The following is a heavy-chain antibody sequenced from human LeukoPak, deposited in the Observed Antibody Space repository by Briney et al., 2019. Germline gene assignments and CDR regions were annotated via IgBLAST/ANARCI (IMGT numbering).Heavy chain of an antibody. V-gene: IGHV3-23*01. D-gene: IGHD3-10*01. J-gene: IGHJ4*02. Sequence: PGGSLRLSCAASGFTFNGYAMSWVRQAPGKGLEWVSSISGSGANTYYANSVKGRFTVYRDNSKNTLYLKGNNLRAEDTAVYYCAKHLGSHNFDYWGQGTLVTVSS. CDR3: AKHLGSHNFDY. CDR1: GFTFNGYA. CDR2: ISGSGANT.